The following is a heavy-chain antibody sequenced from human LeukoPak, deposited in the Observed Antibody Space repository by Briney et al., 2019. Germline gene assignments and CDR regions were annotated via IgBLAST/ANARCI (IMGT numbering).Heavy chain of an antibody. V-gene: IGHV1-46*01. Sequence: ASVNVSCKASGYTFTSYYMHWVRQAPAQGLEWMGIINPSGGSTSYAQKFQGRVTMTRDMSTSTVYMELSSLRSEDTAVYYCARAVSPYSSSSEVDSGGQGTLVTVS. D-gene: IGHD6-6*01. J-gene: IGHJ4*02. CDR2: INPSGGST. CDR1: GYTFTSYY. CDR3: ARAVSPYSSSSEVDS.